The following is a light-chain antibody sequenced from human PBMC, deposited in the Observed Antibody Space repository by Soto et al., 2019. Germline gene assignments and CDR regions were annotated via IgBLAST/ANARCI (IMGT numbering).Light chain of an antibody. V-gene: IGKV4-1*01. Sequence: DIVVTQSPDSLAVSLGERATINCKSSQSVLYSSNNKNYLAWYQQKPGQPPKLLIYWASTRESGVPDRFGGSGSGTDFTLTISSLQAEDVAFYYCQQYYRPWTFGQGTKVEIK. J-gene: IGKJ1*01. CDR3: QQYYRPWT. CDR1: QSVLYSSNNKNY. CDR2: WAS.